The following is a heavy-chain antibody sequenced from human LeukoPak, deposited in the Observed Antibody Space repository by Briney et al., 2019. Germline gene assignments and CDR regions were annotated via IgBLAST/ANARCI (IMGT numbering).Heavy chain of an antibody. D-gene: IGHD3-10*01. CDR2: INHSGST. CDR1: GGSFSGYY. Sequence: PSETLSLTCAVYGGSFSGYYWSWIRQPPGKELEWIGEINHSGSTNYNPSLKSRVTISVDTSKNQFSLKLSSVTAADTAVYYCARGRRTQARYGSGSYFDYWGQGTLVTVSS. CDR3: ARGRRTQARYGSGSYFDY. V-gene: IGHV4-34*01. J-gene: IGHJ4*02.